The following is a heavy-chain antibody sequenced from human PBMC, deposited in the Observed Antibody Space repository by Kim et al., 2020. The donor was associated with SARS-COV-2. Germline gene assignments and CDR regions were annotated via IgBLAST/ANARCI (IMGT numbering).Heavy chain of an antibody. V-gene: IGHV3-23*01. CDR1: GFTFTSFA. D-gene: IGHD5-12*01. Sequence: GGSLRLSCAASGFTFTSFALTWVRQAPGKGLEWVSTIRGGSGTPYYADSVKGRFTISRDISKSTLYLQMNSLRAEDTAVYFCAKDPQRCGDGSSCHYWGQGTLVTVSS. CDR3: AKDPQRCGDGSSCHY. J-gene: IGHJ4*02. CDR2: IRGGSGTP.